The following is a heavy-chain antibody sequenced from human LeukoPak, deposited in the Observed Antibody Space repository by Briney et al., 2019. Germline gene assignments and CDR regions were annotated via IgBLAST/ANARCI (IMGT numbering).Heavy chain of an antibody. J-gene: IGHJ5*02. D-gene: IGHD5-24*01. Sequence: GGSLRLSCAASGFTFSTYALSWVRQAPGKGLEWVSGISWNSGSIGYADSVKGRFTISRDNAKNSLYLQMNSLRAEDTGIYYCARENRDGYNQYNWFDPWGQGTLVTVSS. CDR1: GFTFSTYA. CDR2: ISWNSGSI. CDR3: ARENRDGYNQYNWFDP. V-gene: IGHV3-9*01.